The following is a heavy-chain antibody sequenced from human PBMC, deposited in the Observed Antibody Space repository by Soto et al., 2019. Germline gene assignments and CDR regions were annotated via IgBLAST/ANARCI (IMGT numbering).Heavy chain of an antibody. J-gene: IGHJ3*02. D-gene: IGHD2-15*01. CDR2: TYYRSKWYN. CDR3: ARGDFTGIVVVVAGAFDI. V-gene: IGHV6-1*01. CDR1: GDSVSSNSAA. Sequence: SQTLSLTCAISGDSVSSNSAAWNWIRQSPSRGLEWLGRTYYRSKWYNDYAVSVKSRITINPDTSKNQFSLQLNSVTPEDTAVYYCARGDFTGIVVVVAGAFDIWGRGTMVTVSS.